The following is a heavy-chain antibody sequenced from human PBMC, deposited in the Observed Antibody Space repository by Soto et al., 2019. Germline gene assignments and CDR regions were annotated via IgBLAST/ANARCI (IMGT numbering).Heavy chain of an antibody. V-gene: IGHV3-30*18. CDR1: GFNFNNYG. CDR3: VKGRGGHCFATSCYSDGSYYFDY. Sequence: PGGSLRLSCAASGFNFNNYGMHWVRQAPGKGLEWVAVISYDGSNKYYADSVKGRFTISRDSSKSTLYLHVDSLRLEDTAVYHCVKGRGGHCFATSCYSDGSYYFDYWGQGSLVTVSS. CDR2: ISYDGSNK. D-gene: IGHD2-15*01. J-gene: IGHJ4*02.